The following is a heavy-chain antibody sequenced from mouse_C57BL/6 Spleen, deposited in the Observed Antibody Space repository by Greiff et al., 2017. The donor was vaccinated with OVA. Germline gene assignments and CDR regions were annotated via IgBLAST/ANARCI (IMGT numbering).Heavy chain of an antibody. Sequence: QVQLQQPGAELVKPGASVKMSCKASGYTFTSYWITWVKQRPGQGLEWIGDIYPGSGSTNYNEKFKSKATLTVDTSSSTAYMQLSSLTSEDSAVYYCARSPGSSWYFDVWGTGTTVTVSS. CDR2: IYPGSGST. CDR1: GYTFTSYW. V-gene: IGHV1-55*01. D-gene: IGHD1-1*01. J-gene: IGHJ1*03. CDR3: ARSPGSSWYFDV.